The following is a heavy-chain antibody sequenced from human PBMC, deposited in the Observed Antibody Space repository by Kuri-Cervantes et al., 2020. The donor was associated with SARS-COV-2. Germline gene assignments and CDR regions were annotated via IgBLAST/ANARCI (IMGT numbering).Heavy chain of an antibody. CDR2: IFYSGRT. V-gene: IGHV4-39*01. CDR1: GGSVSSTDHY. CDR3: ARHRYSTSSGIRELDH. J-gene: IGHJ4*02. D-gene: IGHD6-6*01. Sequence: GSLRLSCVVSGGSVSSTDHYWAWIRQPPGKGLEWIGSIFYSGRTYSNPSLTSRVTMSVDTSNNQFSLRLTSVTAADTAVYYCARHRYSTSSGIRELDHWAQGTLVTVSS.